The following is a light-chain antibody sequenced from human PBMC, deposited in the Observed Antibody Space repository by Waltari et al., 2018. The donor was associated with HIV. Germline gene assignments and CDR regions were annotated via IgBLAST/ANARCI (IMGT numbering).Light chain of an antibody. Sequence: DTVMTQSPDPLAVSLGERATINCRSSQSVLYSSNNKSYLAWYQQKSGQPPKLLIYWASTRESGVPDRFSGSGSGTDFNLTISSLQAEDVAVYYCQQYYSSPHTFGQGTKLEIK. CDR1: QSVLYSSNNKSY. J-gene: IGKJ2*01. CDR3: QQYYSSPHT. CDR2: WAS. V-gene: IGKV4-1*01.